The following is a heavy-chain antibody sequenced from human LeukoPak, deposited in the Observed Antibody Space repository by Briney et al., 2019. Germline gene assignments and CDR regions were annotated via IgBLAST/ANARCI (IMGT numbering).Heavy chain of an antibody. V-gene: IGHV1-69*13. CDR3: ARDREAVAYYYGMDV. J-gene: IGHJ6*02. CDR2: IIPIFGTA. Sequence: SVKVSCTASGGTFSSYAISWVRQAPGQGLEWMGGIIPIFGTANYAQKFQGRVTITADESTSTAYMELSSLRSEDTAVYYCARDREAVAYYYGMDVWGQGTTVTVSS. CDR1: GGTFSSYA. D-gene: IGHD6-19*01.